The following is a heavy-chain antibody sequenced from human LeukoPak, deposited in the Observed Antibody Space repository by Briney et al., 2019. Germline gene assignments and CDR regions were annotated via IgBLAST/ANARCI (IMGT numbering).Heavy chain of an antibody. Sequence: SVKVSCKASGGTFSSYAISWVRQAPGQGLEWMGGIIPIFGTASYAQKFQGGVTITADGSTSTAYMELSSLRSEDTAVYYCARVYRNYYGSGRLNNWFDPWGQGTLVTVSS. D-gene: IGHD3-10*01. J-gene: IGHJ5*02. CDR3: ARVYRNYYGSGRLNNWFDP. V-gene: IGHV1-69*01. CDR2: IIPIFGTA. CDR1: GGTFSSYA.